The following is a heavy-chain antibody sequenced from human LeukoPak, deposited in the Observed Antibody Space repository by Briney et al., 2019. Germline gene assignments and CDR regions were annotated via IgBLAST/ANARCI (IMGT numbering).Heavy chain of an antibody. CDR2: ISGSGGST. J-gene: IGHJ3*02. D-gene: IGHD2-15*01. CDR3: ASGRGPADAFDI. Sequence: GGSLRLSCAAFGFTFSSYAMSWVRQAPGKGLEWVSAISGSGGSTYYADSVKGRFTISRDNSKNTLYLQMSSLRAEDTAVYYCASGRGPADAFDIWGQGTMVTVSS. CDR1: GFTFSSYA. V-gene: IGHV3-23*01.